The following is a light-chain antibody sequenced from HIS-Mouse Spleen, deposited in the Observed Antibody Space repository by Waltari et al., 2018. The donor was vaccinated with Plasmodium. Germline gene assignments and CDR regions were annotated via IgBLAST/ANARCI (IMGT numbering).Light chain of an antibody. V-gene: IGKV3-15*01. J-gene: IGKJ3*01. CDR1: QSVSSN. Sequence: EIVMTQSPATPSASPGERATLSCRASQSVSSNLAWYQQKPGQAPRLLIYGASTRATGIPARFSGSGSGTEFTLTISSLQSEDFAVYYCQQYNNWSFTFGPGTKVDIK. CDR2: GAS. CDR3: QQYNNWSFT.